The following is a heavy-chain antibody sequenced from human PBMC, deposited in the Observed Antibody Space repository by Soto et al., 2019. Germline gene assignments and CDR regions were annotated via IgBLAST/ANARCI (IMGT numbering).Heavy chain of an antibody. D-gene: IGHD5-18*01. CDR3: ARGERYSYGYAY. V-gene: IGHV1-3*01. CDR2: INAGNGNT. CDR1: GYTFTSYA. Sequence: ASVKVSCKASGYTFTSYAMHWVRQAPGQRLEWMGWINAGNGNTKYSQKFQGRVTITRDTSASTAYMELSSLRSEDTAVYYCARGERYSYGYAYWGQGTLVTVSS. J-gene: IGHJ4*02.